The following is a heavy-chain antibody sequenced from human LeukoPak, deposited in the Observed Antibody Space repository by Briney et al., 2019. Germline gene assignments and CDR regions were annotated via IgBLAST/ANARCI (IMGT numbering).Heavy chain of an antibody. CDR3: ARSYYYGSGSYFALDY. Sequence: GGSLRLSCADSGFTFSSYSMSWVRQAPGKGLEWVSSISSSSSYIYYADSVKGRFTISRDNAKNSLYLQMNSLRAEDTAVYYCARSYYYGSGSYFALDYWGQGTLVTVSS. V-gene: IGHV3-21*01. CDR1: GFTFSSYS. CDR2: ISSSSSYI. D-gene: IGHD3-10*01. J-gene: IGHJ4*02.